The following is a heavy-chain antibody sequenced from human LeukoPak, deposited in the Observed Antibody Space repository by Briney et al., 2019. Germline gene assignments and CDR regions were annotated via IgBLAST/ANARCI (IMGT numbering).Heavy chain of an antibody. D-gene: IGHD6-6*01. CDR1: GGSISSSSYY. Sequence: SETLSLTCTVSGGSISSSSYYWGWIRQPPGKGLEWIGSIYYSGSTYYNPPLKSRVTISVDTSKNQFSLKLSSVTAADTAVYYCARDSPGGSSSSGDLDYWGQGTLVTVSS. V-gene: IGHV4-39*07. CDR3: ARDSPGGSSSSGDLDY. CDR2: IYYSGST. J-gene: IGHJ4*02.